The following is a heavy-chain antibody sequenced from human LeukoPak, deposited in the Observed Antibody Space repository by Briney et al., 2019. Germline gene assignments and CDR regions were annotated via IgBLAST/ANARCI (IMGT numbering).Heavy chain of an antibody. V-gene: IGHV3-7*01. D-gene: IGHD6-25*01. CDR3: ATSAAAPGNY. CDR2: IKEDGSAK. Sequence: GGSLRLSCVASGFTFSRSWMSWVRQAPGKGLEWLANIKEDGSAKYYVDSVGGRFTISRDNAENLLYLQMNSLRAEDTATYYCATSAAAPGNYWGQGTLVTVSS. J-gene: IGHJ4*02. CDR1: GFTFSRSW.